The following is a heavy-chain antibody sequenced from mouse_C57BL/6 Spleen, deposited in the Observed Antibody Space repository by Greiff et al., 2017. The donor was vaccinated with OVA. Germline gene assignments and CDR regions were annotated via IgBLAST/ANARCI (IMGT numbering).Heavy chain of an antibody. CDR2: IYPGSGNT. V-gene: IGHV1-76*01. D-gene: IGHD1-1*01. CDR3: ARSSTGLDY. Sequence: VQLQQSGAELVRPGASVKLSCKASGYTFTDYYINWVKQRPGQGLEWIARIYPGSGNTYYNEKFKGKATLTAEKSSSTPYMQLSSLTSEDSAVYFCARSSTGLDYWGQGTSVTVSS. CDR1: GYTFTDYY. J-gene: IGHJ4*01.